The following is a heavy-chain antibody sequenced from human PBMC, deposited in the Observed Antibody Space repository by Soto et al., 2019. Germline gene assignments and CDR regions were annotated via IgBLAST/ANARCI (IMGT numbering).Heavy chain of an antibody. Sequence: GASVKVSCKASGGTFSSYAISWVRQAPGQVLEWMGGIIPIFGNTNYAQKFQERVTTTRDMSTSTAYMELSSLRSEDTAVYYCAAGRRYSSSWYGYGMDVWGQGTTVTVSS. V-gene: IGHV1-69*05. CDR2: IIPIFGNT. D-gene: IGHD6-13*01. CDR1: GGTFSSYA. J-gene: IGHJ6*02. CDR3: AAGRRYSSSWYGYGMDV.